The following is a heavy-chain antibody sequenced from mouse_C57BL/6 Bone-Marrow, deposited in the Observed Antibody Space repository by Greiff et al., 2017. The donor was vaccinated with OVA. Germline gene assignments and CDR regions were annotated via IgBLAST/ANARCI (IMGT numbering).Heavy chain of an antibody. Sequence: VQLVESGPGLVAPSQSLSITCTVSGFSLTRYGVDWVRQSPGKGLEWLGVIWGVGSTNYNSALKSRLSISKDNSKSQVFLKMNSLQTDDTAMYYCASGAGFMDYWGQGTSVTVSS. CDR3: ASGAGFMDY. V-gene: IGHV2-6*01. CDR2: IWGVGST. J-gene: IGHJ4*01. CDR1: GFSLTRYG.